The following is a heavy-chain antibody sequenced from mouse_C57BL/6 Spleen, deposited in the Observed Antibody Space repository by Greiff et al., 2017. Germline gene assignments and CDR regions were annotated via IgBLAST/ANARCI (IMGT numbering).Heavy chain of an antibody. CDR3: ARFYYFDY. V-gene: IGHV1-39*01. Sequence: VQLQQPGAELVKPGASVKISCKASGYSFTDYNMNWVKQSNGKSLEWIGVINPNYGTTSYNQKFKGKATLTVDQSSSTAYMQLSSLAAEDPAVYYCARFYYFDYWGQGTTLTVSS. CDR1: GYSFTDYN. J-gene: IGHJ2*01. CDR2: INPNYGTT.